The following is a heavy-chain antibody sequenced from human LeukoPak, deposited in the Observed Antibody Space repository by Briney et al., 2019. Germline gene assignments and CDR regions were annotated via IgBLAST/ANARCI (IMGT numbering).Heavy chain of an antibody. D-gene: IGHD2-15*01. J-gene: IGHJ4*02. CDR3: ARVGCSGGSCYPAY. Sequence: SEALSLTCTVSGASISTSYWYWIRQPPGKGLEWIGYIHYSGDINYNPPLKSRVTISAYTSKNQLSLKLSSVTAADTAVYYCARVGCSGGSCYPAYWGQGTLVTVSS. CDR1: GASISTSY. CDR2: IHYSGDI. V-gene: IGHV4-59*01.